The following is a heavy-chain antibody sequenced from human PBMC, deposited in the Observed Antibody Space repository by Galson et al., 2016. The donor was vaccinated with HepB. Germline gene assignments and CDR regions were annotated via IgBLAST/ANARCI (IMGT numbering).Heavy chain of an antibody. J-gene: IGHJ4*02. V-gene: IGHV3-53*01. Sequence: SLRLSCAASGFTVRSNYMSWDRQAPGKGLEWVSVFYSGGSTYYADSVKGRFTISRDNSKNTLYLQMNSLRAEDTAVYYCARVSDYGDNSVGYFDYWGQGTLVTVSS. CDR3: ARVSDYGDNSVGYFDY. D-gene: IGHD4-23*01. CDR2: FYSGGST. CDR1: GFTVRSNY.